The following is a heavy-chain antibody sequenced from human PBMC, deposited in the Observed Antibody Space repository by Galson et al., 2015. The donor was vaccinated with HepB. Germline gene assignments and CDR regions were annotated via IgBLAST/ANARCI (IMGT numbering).Heavy chain of an antibody. V-gene: IGHV1-18*04. Sequence: SVKVSCKASGYTFTSYGISWVRQAPGQGLEWMGWISAYSGNTNYAQKLQGRVTMTTDTSTSTAYMELRSLRSDDTAVYYCAREIEGGCHPALTAFDIWGQGTMVTVSS. CDR1: GYTFTSYG. D-gene: IGHD2-15*01. CDR3: AREIEGGCHPALTAFDI. J-gene: IGHJ3*02. CDR2: ISAYSGNT.